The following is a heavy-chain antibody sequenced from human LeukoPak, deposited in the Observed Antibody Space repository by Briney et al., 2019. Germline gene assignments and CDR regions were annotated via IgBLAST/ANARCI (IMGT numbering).Heavy chain of an antibody. J-gene: IGHJ6*02. CDR2: ISGSGGST. CDR1: GFTFSSYA. CDR3: AKDLRDCSSTSCYTNYYYGMDV. Sequence: GGSLRLSCAASGFTFSSYAMSWVRQAPGKGLEWVSAISGSGGSTYYADSVKGRFTISRDNSKNTLYLLMNSLRAEDTAVYYCAKDLRDCSSTSCYTNYYYGMDVWGQGTTVTVSS. V-gene: IGHV3-23*01. D-gene: IGHD2-2*02.